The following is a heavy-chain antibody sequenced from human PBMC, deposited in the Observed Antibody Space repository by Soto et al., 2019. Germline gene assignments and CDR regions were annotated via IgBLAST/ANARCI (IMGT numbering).Heavy chain of an antibody. CDR2: VSGSDGTT. CDR1: GFTFSNYV. Sequence: GGSLRLSCAASGFTFSNYVMSWVRQASGKGLEWVSTVSGSDGTTYYADSVKGRFTISRDNSKNTLYLQMNTLRAEDTAVYYCAKEASSGWYYFDYCGQGTVVTVSS. J-gene: IGHJ4*02. D-gene: IGHD6-19*01. V-gene: IGHV3-23*01. CDR3: AKEASSGWYYFDY.